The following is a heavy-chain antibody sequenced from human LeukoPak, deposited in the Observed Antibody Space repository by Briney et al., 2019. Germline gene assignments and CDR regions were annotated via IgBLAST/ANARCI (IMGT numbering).Heavy chain of an antibody. CDR1: GYSFTSYW. CDR2: NYPGDSDT. V-gene: IGHV5-51*01. D-gene: IGHD2-15*01. Sequence: GESLKISCKGSGYSFTSYWIGWVRQMPGKGLEWMGINYPGDSDTRYSPSFQGQVTISADKSISTAYLQWSSLKASDTAMYYCARQEYCSGGSCYTWFDPWGQGTLVIVSS. CDR3: ARQEYCSGGSCYTWFDP. J-gene: IGHJ5*02.